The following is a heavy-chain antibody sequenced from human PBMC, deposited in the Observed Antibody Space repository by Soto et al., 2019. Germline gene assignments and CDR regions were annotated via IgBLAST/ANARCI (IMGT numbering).Heavy chain of an antibody. V-gene: IGHV3-30-3*01. CDR2: ILHDGNNK. CDR3: ARDDEGGSYCDLGY. J-gene: IGHJ4*02. D-gene: IGHD3-10*01. Sequence: QVQLVESGGGVVQPGRSLRLSCAASGFTFSNYIMHWVRQAPGNGLEWVAIILHDGNNKYYADSVKGRFTISRDNSKKTLYLQMNSMRTEDTAIYYCARDDEGGSYCDLGYWGQGTLVTVSS. CDR1: GFTFSNYI.